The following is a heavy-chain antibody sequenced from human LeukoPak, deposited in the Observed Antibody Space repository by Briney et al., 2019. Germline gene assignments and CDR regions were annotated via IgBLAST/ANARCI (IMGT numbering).Heavy chain of an antibody. D-gene: IGHD1-1*01. CDR3: AREWDDDDPFDY. CDR2: ISSSSSTI. V-gene: IGHV3-48*02. CDR1: GFTLSIYS. J-gene: IGHJ4*02. Sequence: GGSLRPSCAASGFTLSIYSMNWVRQAPGKGLEWVSYISSSSSTIYYADSVRGRFTISRDNAKSSLYLQMNSLRDEDTAVYYCAREWDDDDPFDYWGQGTLVTVSS.